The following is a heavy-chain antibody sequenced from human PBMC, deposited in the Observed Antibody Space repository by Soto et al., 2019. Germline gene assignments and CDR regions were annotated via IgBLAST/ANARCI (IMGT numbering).Heavy chain of an antibody. CDR1: GFTFSGSS. D-gene: IGHD6-13*01. V-gene: IGHV3-21*05. J-gene: IGHJ4*02. CDR2: ISSTGNYI. CDR3: ARSPADGTPLGC. Sequence: PGGSLRLSCAASGFTFSGSSMHWVRQASGKGLEWVGRISSTGNYIYYAASVKGRFTISRDNAKNSLYLQMNSLRAEDTAVYYCARSPADGTPLGCWGQGTLVTVSS.